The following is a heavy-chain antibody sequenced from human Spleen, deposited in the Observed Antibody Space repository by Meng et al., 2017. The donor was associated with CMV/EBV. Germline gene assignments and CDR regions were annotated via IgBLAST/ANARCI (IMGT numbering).Heavy chain of an antibody. V-gene: IGHV2-5*02. CDR1: GFSLTTSGVG. CDR3: THTALLRYFDREHYYGMDV. Sequence: QITLKESGPTLVKPTQTLTLTCTFSGFSLTTSGVGVGWIRQPPGKALEWLATIYWDEHKLYRSSLKSRLTITKDTSKNQVVLTMTNVDPVDTGTYYCTHTALLRYFDREHYYGMDVWGQGTTVTVSS. CDR2: IYWDEHK. D-gene: IGHD3-9*01. J-gene: IGHJ6*02.